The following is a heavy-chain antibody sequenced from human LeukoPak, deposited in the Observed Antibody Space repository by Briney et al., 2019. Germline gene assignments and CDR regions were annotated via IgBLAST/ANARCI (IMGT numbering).Heavy chain of an antibody. CDR3: ANKVEATVGLWYFDH. Sequence: GRSLRLSCAASGFTFSSYGMHWVRQAPGKGLGWVAVIASDGSNKYYADSVKGRFTISRDNSKNTLYLQMNSLRAEDTAVYYCANKVEATVGLWYFDHWGQGTLVTVSS. J-gene: IGHJ4*02. V-gene: IGHV3-30*18. D-gene: IGHD4-11*01. CDR2: IASDGSNK. CDR1: GFTFSSYG.